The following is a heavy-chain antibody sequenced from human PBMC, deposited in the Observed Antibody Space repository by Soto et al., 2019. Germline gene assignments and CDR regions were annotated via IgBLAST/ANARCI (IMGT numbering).Heavy chain of an antibody. J-gene: IGHJ6*02. CDR1: GGTFSSYA. V-gene: IGHV1-69*13. CDR3: ARDLRGYSYGYSGYYGMDV. Sequence: VKVSCKASGGTFSSYAISWVRQAPGQGLEWMGGIIPIFGTANYAQKFQGRVTITADESTSTAYMELSSLRSEDTAVYYCARDLRGYSYGYSGYYGMDVWGQGTTVTVSS. CDR2: IIPIFGTA. D-gene: IGHD5-18*01.